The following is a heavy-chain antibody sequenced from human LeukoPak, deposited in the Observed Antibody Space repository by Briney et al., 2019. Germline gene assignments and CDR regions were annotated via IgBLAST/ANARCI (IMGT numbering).Heavy chain of an antibody. CDR2: IYHSGST. J-gene: IGHJ4*02. CDR3: HARGYSYGYFDY. V-gene: IGHV4-4*02. Sequence: GSLRLSCAASGFTFSSYAMSWVRQPPGKGLEWIGEIYHSGSTNYNPSLKSRVTISVDKSKNQFSLKLSSVTAADTAVYYCHARGYSYGYFDYWGQGTLVTVSS. D-gene: IGHD5-18*01. CDR1: GFTFSSYAM.